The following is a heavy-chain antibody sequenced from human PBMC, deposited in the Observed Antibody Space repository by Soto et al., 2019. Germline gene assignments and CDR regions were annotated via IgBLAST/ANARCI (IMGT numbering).Heavy chain of an antibody. CDR3: ARDPVTSD. V-gene: IGHV3-7*03. Sequence: PGGSLRLSCAGSGFTFSTSEMIWVRQAPGKGLEWLGNIKGDGSDAHYVDSVKGRFTISRDNAGNSIYLQMNNLRAEDTAMYYCARDPVTSDWGQGTLVTVSS. CDR1: GFTFSTSE. J-gene: IGHJ4*02. CDR2: IKGDGSDA.